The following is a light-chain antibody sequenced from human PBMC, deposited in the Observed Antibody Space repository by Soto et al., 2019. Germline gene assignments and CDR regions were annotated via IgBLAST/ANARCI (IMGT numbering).Light chain of an antibody. CDR2: GAS. Sequence: EIVLTQSAGTLSLSPGERATLSCRASQSVSSSYLAWYQQKPGQAPRLLIYGASSRATGIPDRFSGSGSGTDFTLTISILESEDFRNYYRQQHRSSPRPFGHGTKV. CDR3: QQHRSSPRP. J-gene: IGKJ1*01. V-gene: IGKV3-20*01. CDR1: QSVSSSY.